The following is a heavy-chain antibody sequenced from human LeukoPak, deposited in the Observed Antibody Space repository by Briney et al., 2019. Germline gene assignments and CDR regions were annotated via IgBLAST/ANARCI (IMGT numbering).Heavy chain of an antibody. CDR3: AKDRVGATLYFDY. J-gene: IGHJ4*02. D-gene: IGHD1-26*01. V-gene: IGHV3-23*01. CDR2: ISGSGVTT. CDR1: GFTFSNAW. Sequence: PGGSLRLSCAASGFTFSNAWMSWVRQAPGKGLEWVSAISGSGVTTYYAGSVKGRFTISRDNSKNTLYLQMNSLRAEDTAVYYCAKDRVGATLYFDYWGQGTLVTVSS.